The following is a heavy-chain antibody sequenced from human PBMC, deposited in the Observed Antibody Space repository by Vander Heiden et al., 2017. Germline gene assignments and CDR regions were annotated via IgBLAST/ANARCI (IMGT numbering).Heavy chain of an antibody. Sequence: EVQLVESGGGLVQPGGSLRLSCAASGFTFSNYWMHWVGQAPGKGLVWVSRLSGDGSTTIYADSVKGRFTISRDNAKNTLNLQMNSLGAEDTAVYYCARGHVYSYYFGMDVWGQGTTVTVSS. J-gene: IGHJ6*02. CDR3: ARGHVYSYYFGMDV. V-gene: IGHV3-74*01. CDR2: LSGDGSTT. CDR1: GFTFSNYW.